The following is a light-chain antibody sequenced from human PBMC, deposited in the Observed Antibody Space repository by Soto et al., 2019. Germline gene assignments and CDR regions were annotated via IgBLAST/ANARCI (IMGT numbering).Light chain of an antibody. J-gene: IGLJ1*01. V-gene: IGLV2-14*01. CDR1: SSDIGGYKF. CDR3: GSYTSSSTLYV. Sequence: QSALAQPASVSGSPGQSITISCTGTSSDIGGYKFVSWYQQHPGKAPKLLIFEVTNRPSGVSSRFSGSRSGNTASLTISGLQAEDEADYYCGSYTSSSTLYVFGTGTKGTVL. CDR2: EVT.